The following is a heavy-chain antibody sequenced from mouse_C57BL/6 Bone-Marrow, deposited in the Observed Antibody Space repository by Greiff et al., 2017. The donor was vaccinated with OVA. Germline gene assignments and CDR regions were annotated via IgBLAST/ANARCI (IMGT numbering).Heavy chain of an antibody. D-gene: IGHD2-4*01. V-gene: IGHV1-81*01. CDR1: GYTFTSYG. CDR3: AREDYGYYFDY. Sequence: VKLVESGAELARPGASVKLSCKASGYTFTSYGISWVKQRTGQGLEWIGEIYPRSGNTYYNEKFKGKATLTADKSSSTAYMELRSLTSEDSAVYFCAREDYGYYFDYWGQGTTLTVSS. CDR2: IYPRSGNT. J-gene: IGHJ2*01.